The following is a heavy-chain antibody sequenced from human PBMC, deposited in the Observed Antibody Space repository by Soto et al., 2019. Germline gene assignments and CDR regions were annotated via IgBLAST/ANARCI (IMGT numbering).Heavy chain of an antibody. Sequence: EVHLVESGGGLVQPGGSLRLSCAATGFTFSDHYMDWVRQAPGKGLEWVGRTRNKAQSYTTEYAASVKGRFTISRDESKNSLYLKMNSLKAEDTAVYYCARELMTTVTYFDYWGQGTLVTVSS. CDR1: GFTFSDHY. CDR3: ARELMTTVTYFDY. V-gene: IGHV3-72*01. CDR2: TRNKAQSYTT. D-gene: IGHD4-17*01. J-gene: IGHJ4*02.